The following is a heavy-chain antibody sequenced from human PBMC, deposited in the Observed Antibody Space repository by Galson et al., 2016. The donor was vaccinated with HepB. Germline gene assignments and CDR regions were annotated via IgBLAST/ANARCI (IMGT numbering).Heavy chain of an antibody. Sequence: SLRLSCAASGFTFSDYTIHWLRQPPGKGLEWVAVMSYDGSDIYYADSVKGRFTISRDNSKNTLFMQMDSLRPEDTAVYYCATDATWGAAHYYFDFWGQGTLVTVSS. V-gene: IGHV3-30-3*01. CDR2: MSYDGSDI. CDR1: GFTFSDYT. CDR3: ATDATWGAAHYYFDF. D-gene: IGHD2-15*01. J-gene: IGHJ4*02.